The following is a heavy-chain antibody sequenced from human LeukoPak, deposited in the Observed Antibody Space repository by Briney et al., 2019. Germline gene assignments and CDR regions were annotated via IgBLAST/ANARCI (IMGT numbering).Heavy chain of an antibody. CDR1: GFTFSSYG. D-gene: IGHD6-19*01. CDR3: AKDQAVAGTSLDY. CDR2: ISYDGSNK. Sequence: GGSLRLSCAASGFTFSSYGMDWVRQAPGKGLEWVAVISYDGSNKYYADSVKGRFTISRDNSKNTLYLQMNSLRAEDTAVYYCAKDQAVAGTSLDYWGQGTLVTVSS. V-gene: IGHV3-30*18. J-gene: IGHJ4*02.